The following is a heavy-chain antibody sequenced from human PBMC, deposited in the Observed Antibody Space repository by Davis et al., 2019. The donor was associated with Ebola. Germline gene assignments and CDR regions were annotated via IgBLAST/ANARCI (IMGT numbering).Heavy chain of an antibody. Sequence: GESLKISCAASGFTFSSYGMHWVRQAPGKGLEWVAVIWYDGSNKYYADSVKGRFTISRDNSKNTLYLQMNSLRAEDTAVYYCAKDRLEGYQLLYEEYFQHWGQGTLVTVSS. CDR2: IWYDGSNK. J-gene: IGHJ1*01. V-gene: IGHV3-30*02. D-gene: IGHD2-2*02. CDR3: AKDRLEGYQLLYEEYFQH. CDR1: GFTFSSYG.